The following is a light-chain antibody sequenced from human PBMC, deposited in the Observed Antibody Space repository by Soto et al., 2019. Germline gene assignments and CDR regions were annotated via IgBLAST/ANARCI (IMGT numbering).Light chain of an antibody. CDR3: QQSYSTPPT. CDR1: ESISSY. V-gene: IGKV1-39*01. J-gene: IGKJ4*01. CDR2: AAS. Sequence: IQMTKSPYSLSASVGDRVTITCRASESISSYLNWYQQDPGKAPKLLIYAASSLQSGVTSRFSGSGSGTDFTLTISSLQPEDFATYYCQQSYSTPPTFGGGTKV.